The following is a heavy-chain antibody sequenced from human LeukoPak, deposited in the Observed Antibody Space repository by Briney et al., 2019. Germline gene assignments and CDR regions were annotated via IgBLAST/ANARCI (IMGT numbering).Heavy chain of an antibody. Sequence: GESLKISCKGSGYSFTTYWIGWVRQMPGKGLEWMGIIYPGDSDVRYSPSFQGHVTISVDKSISTAYLQWSSLKASDNAIYYCARSESSSWPFDYLGQGTLVTVSS. J-gene: IGHJ4*02. CDR2: IYPGDSDV. V-gene: IGHV5-51*01. CDR1: GYSFTTYW. CDR3: ARSESSSWPFDY. D-gene: IGHD6-13*01.